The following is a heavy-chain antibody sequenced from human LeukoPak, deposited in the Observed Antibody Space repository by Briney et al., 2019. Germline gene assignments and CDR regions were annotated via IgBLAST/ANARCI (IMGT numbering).Heavy chain of an antibody. Sequence: GGSLRLSCTASGFTFSNYAMTWVRQAPGKGLEWISAISPRSNSIYYSDSVRGRFTVSRDNSKNTLYLQMNRLTAEDTAVYYCARDQASSLEYWGQGTLVTVSS. CDR2: ISPRSNSI. CDR3: ARDQASSLEY. V-gene: IGHV3-23*01. CDR1: GFTFSNYA. D-gene: IGHD6-13*01. J-gene: IGHJ4*02.